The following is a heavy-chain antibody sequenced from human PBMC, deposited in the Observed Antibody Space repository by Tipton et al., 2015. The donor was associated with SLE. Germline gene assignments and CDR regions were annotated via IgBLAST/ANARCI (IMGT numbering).Heavy chain of an antibody. Sequence: TLSLTCTVSGGSISSYYWSWIRQPPGKGLEWIGYIYYSGSTNYNPSLKSRVTISVDTSKNQFSLNLSSVTAADTAVYYCARHSYGTVAFDIWGLGTMVTVSS. J-gene: IGHJ3*02. V-gene: IGHV4-59*01. CDR3: ARHSYGTVAFDI. CDR1: GGSISSYY. D-gene: IGHD3-10*01. CDR2: IYYSGST.